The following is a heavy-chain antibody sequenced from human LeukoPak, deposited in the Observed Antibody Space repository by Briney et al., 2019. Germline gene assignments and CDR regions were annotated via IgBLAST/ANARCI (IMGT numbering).Heavy chain of an antibody. Sequence: SETLSLTCSVSGGSISNYHWSWIRQPPGKGLEWIGYLDYSETTNYNPSLKSRVTISVDTSKRQLSLNLRSVTAADTAVYYCARGWGYLDYWGQGTLVTVSS. CDR1: GGSISNYH. V-gene: IGHV4-59*01. J-gene: IGHJ4*02. CDR2: LDYSETT. D-gene: IGHD3-16*01. CDR3: ARGWGYLDY.